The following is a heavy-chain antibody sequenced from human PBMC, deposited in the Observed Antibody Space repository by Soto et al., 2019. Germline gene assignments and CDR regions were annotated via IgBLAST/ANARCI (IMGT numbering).Heavy chain of an antibody. V-gene: IGHV1-24*01. CDR3: ATPLLTMVRVVPLGYYHYVMDF. CDR2: FDPEDGET. D-gene: IGHD3-10*01. Sequence: GASVKVSCKVSGYTLTELSMHWVRQAPGKGLEWMGGFDPEDGETIYAQKFQGRVTMTEDTSTDTAYMELSSLRSEDTAVYYCATPLLTMVRVVPLGYYHYVMDFWGQGTTVTVSS. CDR1: GYTLTELS. J-gene: IGHJ6*02.